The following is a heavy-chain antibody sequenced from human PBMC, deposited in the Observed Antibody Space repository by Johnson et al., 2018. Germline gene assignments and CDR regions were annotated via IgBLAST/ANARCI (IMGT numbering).Heavy chain of an antibody. CDR1: GFTFSSYR. D-gene: IGHD6-13*01. J-gene: IGHJ6*03. Sequence: VQLVQSGGGVVQXGRSXRLXCAASGFTFSSYRMHWVRQVPGTGLEWVSRIKGDGSSTTYADAVKGRFTISRDNGKNTLYLQMNSLRAEDTAVYYCAKETEQLVYYYYYMDVWGKGTTVTVSS. CDR2: IKGDGSST. CDR3: AKETEQLVYYYYYMDV. V-gene: IGHV3-74*03.